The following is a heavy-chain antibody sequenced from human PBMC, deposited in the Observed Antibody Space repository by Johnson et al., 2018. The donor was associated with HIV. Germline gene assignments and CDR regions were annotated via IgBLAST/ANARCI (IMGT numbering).Heavy chain of an antibody. CDR2: IRFDGGNQ. CDR3: ARDLVVGDHSTPLTHAFDI. V-gene: IGHV3-30*02. D-gene: IGHD1-26*01. Sequence: QMQLVESGGGVVQPGGSLRLSCAASGFIFSDYGMPWVRQSPGQGLEWLTFIRFDGGNQPYADSVKGRFTIPIDNSKNTLYLQINSLRAEDTAVYYCARDLVVGDHSTPLTHAFDIWGQGTMVTVSS. CDR1: GFIFSDYG. J-gene: IGHJ3*02.